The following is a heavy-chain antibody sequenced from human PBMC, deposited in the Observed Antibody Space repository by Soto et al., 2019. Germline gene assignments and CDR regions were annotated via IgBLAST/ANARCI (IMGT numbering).Heavy chain of an antibody. V-gene: IGHV5-51*01. Sequence: GESLKFSCQSSGYTFSNFWIGWVRQLPGKGLEWMGIIYPGDHETRYSPSFHGKVTISADRSINTAHLQWNSLEASDTAFYFCARSPRSSPYFDYWGQGALVTVSS. J-gene: IGHJ4*02. CDR1: GYTFSNFW. CDR2: IYPGDHET. D-gene: IGHD6-13*01. CDR3: ARSPRSSPYFDY.